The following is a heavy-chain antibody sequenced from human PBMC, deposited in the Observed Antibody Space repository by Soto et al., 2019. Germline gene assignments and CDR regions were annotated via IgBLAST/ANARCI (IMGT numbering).Heavy chain of an antibody. J-gene: IGHJ6*03. Sequence: SVKVSCKASGGTFSSYTISWVRQAPGQGLEWMGRIIPILGIANYAQKFQGRVTITADKSTSTAYMELSSLRSEDTAVYYCARQYCSSTSCRYNYYYYYMDVWGKGTTVTVSS. D-gene: IGHD2-2*01. CDR1: GGTFSSYT. CDR3: ARQYCSSTSCRYNYYYYYMDV. CDR2: IIPILGIA. V-gene: IGHV1-69*02.